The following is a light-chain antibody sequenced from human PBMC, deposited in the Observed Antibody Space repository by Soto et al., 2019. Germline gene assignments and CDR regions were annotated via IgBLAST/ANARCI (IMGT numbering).Light chain of an antibody. CDR1: GSDVGGHNY. Sequence: QSVLTQPRSVSGSPGQSVTISCSGTGSDVGGHNYVSWYQQHPGEAPKLMIYDVRERPSGVPDRFSGSKSGNTASLTIYGLQAEDDADYYCPSYAGAYTFAFGTGTKVTVL. V-gene: IGLV2-11*01. CDR2: DVR. J-gene: IGLJ1*01. CDR3: PSYAGAYTFA.